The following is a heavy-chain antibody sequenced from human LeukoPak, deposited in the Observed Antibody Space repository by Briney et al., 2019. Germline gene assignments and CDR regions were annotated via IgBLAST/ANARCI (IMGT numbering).Heavy chain of an antibody. CDR3: ARGDSSGYYWARYYFDY. J-gene: IGHJ4*02. D-gene: IGHD3-22*01. V-gene: IGHV4-59*01. Sequence: SETLSLTCTVSGGSISSYYWSWIRQPPGKGLEWIGYIYYSGSTNYNPSLKSRVTISVDTSKNQFSLKLSSVTAADTAVYYCARGDSSGYYWARYYFDYWGQGILVTVSS. CDR1: GGSISSYY. CDR2: IYYSGST.